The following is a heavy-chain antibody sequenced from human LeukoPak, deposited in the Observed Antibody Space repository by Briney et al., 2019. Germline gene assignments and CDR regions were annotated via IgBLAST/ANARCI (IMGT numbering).Heavy chain of an antibody. D-gene: IGHD3-10*01. CDR2: IYYSGST. J-gene: IGHJ5*02. CDR1: GGSISSGSYY. Sequence: SQTLSLTCTVSGGSISSGSYYWGWIRQPPGKGLEWIGSIYYSGSTYYNPSLKSRVTISVDTSKNQSSLELSSVTAADTAVYYCARLARFHNWFGPWGQGTLVTVSS. V-gene: IGHV4-39*01. CDR3: ARLARFHNWFGP.